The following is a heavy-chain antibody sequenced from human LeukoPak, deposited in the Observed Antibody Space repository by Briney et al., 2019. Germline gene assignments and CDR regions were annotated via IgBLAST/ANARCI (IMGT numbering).Heavy chain of an antibody. CDR2: IYPGDSDT. V-gene: IGHV5-51*01. CDR3: ARALGVTFAFDI. CDR1: GYRFSTYW. Sequence: GESLKISCKGSGYRFSTYWIGLVRQTPGKGLEWMGVIYPGDSDTRYSTSFQGQVTMSVDKSISTAYLQWNSLKASDTARYYCARALGVTFAFDIWGQGTMVTVSS. D-gene: IGHD4-11*01. J-gene: IGHJ3*02.